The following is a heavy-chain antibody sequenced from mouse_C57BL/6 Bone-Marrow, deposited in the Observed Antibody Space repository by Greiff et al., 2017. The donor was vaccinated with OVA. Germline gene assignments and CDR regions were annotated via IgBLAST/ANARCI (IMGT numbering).Heavy chain of an antibody. CDR3: ARGGPY. CDR2: IDPSDSYT. CDR1: GYTFTSYW. V-gene: IGHV1-59*01. Sequence: QVQLQQPGAELVRPGTSVKLSCKASGYTFTSYWMHWVKQRPGQGLEWIGVIDPSDSYTNYNQKFKGKATLTVDTSSSTAYMQLSSLTSEDSAVYYCARGGPYWGKGTTLTVSS. J-gene: IGHJ2*01.